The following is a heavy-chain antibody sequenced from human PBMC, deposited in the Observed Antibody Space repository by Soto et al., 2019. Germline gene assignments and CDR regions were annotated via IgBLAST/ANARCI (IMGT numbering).Heavy chain of an antibody. CDR2: IYSGGST. D-gene: IGHD5-18*01. CDR1: GFTVSSNY. V-gene: IGHV3-66*01. J-gene: IGHJ2*01. Sequence: GGSLRLSCAASGFTVSSNYMSWVRQAPGKGLEWVSVIYSGGSTYYADSVKGRFTISRDNSKNTLYLQMNSLRAEDTAVYYCERDADTAGYFDLWGGGTLVTVSS. CDR3: ERDADTAGYFDL.